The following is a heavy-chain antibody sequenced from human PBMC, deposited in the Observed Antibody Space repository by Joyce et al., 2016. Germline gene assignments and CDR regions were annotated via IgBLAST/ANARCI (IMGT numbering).Heavy chain of an antibody. CDR3: VRSSYTNGIFDY. D-gene: IGHD2-8*01. V-gene: IGHV3-21*01. Sequence: EVQLVESGGGLVKPGGSLRLSCAASGFTFSSYSMSWVRQAPGNGREWVSSLSSSSSYIKYTDSVKGRFTISRDNAKNSLYLQMNSLRVEDTAVYYCVRSSYTNGIFDYWGQGTLVTVSS. CDR1: GFTFSSYS. J-gene: IGHJ4*02. CDR2: LSSSSSYI.